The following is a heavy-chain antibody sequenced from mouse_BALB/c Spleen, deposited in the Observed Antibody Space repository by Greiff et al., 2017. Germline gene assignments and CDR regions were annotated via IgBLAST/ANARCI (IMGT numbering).Heavy chain of an antibody. CDR2: INASNGGT. CDR1: GYTFTSYY. Sequence: VQLQQPGAELVKPGASVKLSCKASGYTFTSYYMYWVKQRPGQGLEWIGGINASNGGTNFNEKFKSKATLTVDKSSSTAYMQLSSLTSEDSAVYYCTRSGTTVPFAYWGQGTLVTVSA. V-gene: IGHV1S81*02. CDR3: TRSGTTVPFAY. J-gene: IGHJ3*01. D-gene: IGHD1-1*01.